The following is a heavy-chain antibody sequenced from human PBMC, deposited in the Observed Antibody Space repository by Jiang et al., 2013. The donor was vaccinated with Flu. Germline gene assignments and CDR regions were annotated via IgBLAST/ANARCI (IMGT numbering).Heavy chain of an antibody. CDR3: ARSRSVYGSSGAYYYYYMDV. CDR1: GFTFNDYY. CDR2: ISSSDNTI. J-gene: IGHJ6*03. V-gene: IGHV3-11*01. Sequence: QLLESGGDLVKPGGSLRLSCAASGFTFNDYYMTWVRQAPGKGLEWLSSISSSDNTIYSADSVKGRFTISRDNAKNSLYLQMNSLRAEDTAVYYCARSRSVYGSSGAYYYYYMDVWGKGTTVSVSS. D-gene: IGHD5/OR15-5a*01.